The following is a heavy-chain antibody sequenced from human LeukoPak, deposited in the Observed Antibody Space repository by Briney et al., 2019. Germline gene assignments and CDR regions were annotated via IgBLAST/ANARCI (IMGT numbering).Heavy chain of an antibody. CDR1: GYSISSGYY. CDR2: IYHSGST. Sequence: PSETLSLTCAVSGYSISSGYYWGWIRQPPGKGLEWIGSIYHSGSTYYNPSLKSRVTISVDTSKNQFSLKLSSVTAADTAVYYCARGRRITILGVVSNWFDPWGQGTLVTVSS. CDR3: ARGRRITILGVVSNWFDP. D-gene: IGHD3-3*01. J-gene: IGHJ5*02. V-gene: IGHV4-38-2*01.